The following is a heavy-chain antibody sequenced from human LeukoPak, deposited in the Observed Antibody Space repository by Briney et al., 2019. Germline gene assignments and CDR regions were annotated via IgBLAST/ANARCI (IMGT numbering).Heavy chain of an antibody. CDR2: ISGSGGST. Sequence: GGSLRLSCAASGFTFSSYAMSWVRQAPGRGLEWVSAISGSGGSTYYADSVKGRFTISRDNSKNTLYLQMNSLRAEDTAVYYCAKGRTYGDYFRYYYYYMDVWGKGTTVTVSS. J-gene: IGHJ6*03. CDR1: GFTFSSYA. CDR3: AKGRTYGDYFRYYYYYMDV. V-gene: IGHV3-23*01. D-gene: IGHD4-17*01.